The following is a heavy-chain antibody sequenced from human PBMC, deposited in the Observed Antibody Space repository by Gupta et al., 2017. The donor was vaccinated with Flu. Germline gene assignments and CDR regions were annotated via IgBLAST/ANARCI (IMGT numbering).Heavy chain of an antibody. CDR2: ISRGGDYI. CDR3: ARDLTGILTDYYVSYGMDV. CDR1: GFTFSSYN. Sequence: EVQLVESGGGLVKRGGSLRLSCEASGFTFSSYNLNWVRQAPGRGLEWVSSISRGGDYIYYADSVKGRFTISRDNARNALYLQMSSLRAEDTAVYYCARDLTGILTDYYVSYGMDVWGQGTTVTVSS. V-gene: IGHV3-21*01. J-gene: IGHJ6*02. D-gene: IGHD3-9*01.